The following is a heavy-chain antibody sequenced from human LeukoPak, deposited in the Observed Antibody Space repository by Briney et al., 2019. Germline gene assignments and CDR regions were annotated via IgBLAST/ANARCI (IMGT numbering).Heavy chain of an antibody. CDR3: AKDGYCSSTSCTRTYYYYGMDV. J-gene: IGHJ6*02. CDR2: ISYDGSNK. Sequence: PGRSLRLSCATSGFTFSSYGMHWVRQAPGKGLEWVAVISYDGSNKYYADSVKGRFTISRDNSKNTLYLQMNSLRAEDTAVYYCAKDGYCSSTSCTRTYYYYGMDVWGQGTTVTVSS. V-gene: IGHV3-30*18. D-gene: IGHD2-2*03. CDR1: GFTFSSYG.